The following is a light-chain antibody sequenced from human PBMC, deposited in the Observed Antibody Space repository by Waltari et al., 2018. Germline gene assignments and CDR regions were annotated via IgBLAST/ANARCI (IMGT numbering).Light chain of an antibody. CDR2: TAS. J-gene: IGKJ4*01. V-gene: IGKV1-9*01. CDR1: QDISSS. CDR3: QQLHSYPFT. Sequence: DIQLTKSPSFLSAYLGERVTIPCPHSQDISSSLACYQHELGTAPKLLIYTASTLQSWVPSRFSGSASGTEFTLTISSLQPEDFATYYCQQLHSYPFTFGGGTKVEI.